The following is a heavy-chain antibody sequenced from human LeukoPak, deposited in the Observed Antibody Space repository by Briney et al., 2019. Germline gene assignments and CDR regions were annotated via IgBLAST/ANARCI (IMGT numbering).Heavy chain of an antibody. Sequence: ASVKVSCKASGYTFSSYGIGWVRQAPRQGLEWMGWITAGKGNTNYAQKVQGRVTMTTDTSTSTAYMELRSLRSDDTGVYFCARDLARGYSYGYYAFDIWGQGTMVTVSS. V-gene: IGHV1-18*01. CDR1: GYTFSSYG. CDR3: ARDLARGYSYGYYAFDI. CDR2: ITAGKGNT. D-gene: IGHD5-18*01. J-gene: IGHJ3*02.